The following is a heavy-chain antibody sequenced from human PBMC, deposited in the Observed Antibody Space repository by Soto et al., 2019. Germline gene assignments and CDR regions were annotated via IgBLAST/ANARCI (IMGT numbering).Heavy chain of an antibody. CDR3: ARDTPDQVNIVATTGLTRFDP. D-gene: IGHD5-12*01. CDR2: IKQDGSEK. Sequence: ESGGGLVQPGGSLRLSCAASGFTFSSYWMSWVRQAPGKGLEWVANIKQDGSEKYYVDSVKGRFTISRDNAKNSLYLQMNSLRAEDTAVYYCARDTPDQVNIVATTGLTRFDPWGQGTLVTVSS. J-gene: IGHJ5*02. V-gene: IGHV3-7*01. CDR1: GFTFSSYW.